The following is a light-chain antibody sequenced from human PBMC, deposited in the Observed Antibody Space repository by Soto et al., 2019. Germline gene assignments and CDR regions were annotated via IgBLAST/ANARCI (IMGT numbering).Light chain of an antibody. CDR1: SSDVGSDNL. J-gene: IGLJ1*01. Sequence: QSVLTQPASVSGSPGQSITISCTGTSSDVGSDNLVSWYQQHPGKAPKLMIYEVSKRPSGVSNRFSGSTSGNTASLTISGLQDEDEADYYCCSYAGSSMVFGTGTKLTVL. V-gene: IGLV2-23*02. CDR2: EVS. CDR3: CSYAGSSMV.